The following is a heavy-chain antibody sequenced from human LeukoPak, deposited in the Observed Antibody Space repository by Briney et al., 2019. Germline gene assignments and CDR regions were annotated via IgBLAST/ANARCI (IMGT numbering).Heavy chain of an antibody. CDR3: ARVGCSGGSCIDY. J-gene: IGHJ4*02. D-gene: IGHD2-15*01. Sequence: GRSLRLSCAASGFTLSSYWMHWVRQAPGKGLVWVSRINTDGSSTSYADSVKGRFTISRDNAKNTLYLQMSSLRAEDTAVYYCARVGCSGGSCIDYWGQGTLVIVSS. CDR1: GFTLSSYW. V-gene: IGHV3-74*01. CDR2: INTDGSST.